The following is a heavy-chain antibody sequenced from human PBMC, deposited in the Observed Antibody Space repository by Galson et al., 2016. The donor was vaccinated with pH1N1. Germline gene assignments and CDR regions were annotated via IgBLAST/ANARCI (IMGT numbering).Heavy chain of an antibody. CDR3: VRAVSGAAAH. CDR1: EFSISSYW. Sequence: SLRLSCAASEFSISSYWMSWVRQAPGKGLEWVANINEDGSVMYYVDSVKGRFTISRDNAKNSLYLEMNSLRVEDTAVYYCVRAVSGAAAHWGQGTLVTVSS. CDR2: INEDGSVM. D-gene: IGHD3-3*01. J-gene: IGHJ4*02. V-gene: IGHV3-7*01.